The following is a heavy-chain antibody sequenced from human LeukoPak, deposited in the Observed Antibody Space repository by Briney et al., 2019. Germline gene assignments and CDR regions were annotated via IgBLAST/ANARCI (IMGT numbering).Heavy chain of an antibody. CDR3: ASAPYDSSGYYFTGFDY. V-gene: IGHV4-59*01. CDR2: IYYSGST. D-gene: IGHD3-22*01. J-gene: IGHJ4*02. CDR1: GGSISSYY. Sequence: SETLSLTCTVSGGSISSYYWSWIRQPPGKGLEWIGYIYYSGSTNYDPSLKSRVTISVDTSKNQFSLKLGSVTAADTAVYYCASAPYDSSGYYFTGFDYWGQGTLVTVSS.